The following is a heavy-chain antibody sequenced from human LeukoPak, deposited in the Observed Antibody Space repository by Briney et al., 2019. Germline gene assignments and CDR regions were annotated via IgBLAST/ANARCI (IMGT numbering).Heavy chain of an antibody. CDR3: ARDRDIAAAGVGNTFDI. CDR2: VSYDGDNE. CDR1: GFTFSNYA. Sequence: GRSLRLSCAASGFTFSNYAMHWVRQAPGKGLEWVAVVSYDGDNEYYADSVKGRFTISRDNSKNTLYLQMNSLGPDDTALYYCARDRDIAAAGVGNTFDIWGQGTIVTVSS. J-gene: IGHJ3*02. V-gene: IGHV3-30-3*01. D-gene: IGHD6-13*01.